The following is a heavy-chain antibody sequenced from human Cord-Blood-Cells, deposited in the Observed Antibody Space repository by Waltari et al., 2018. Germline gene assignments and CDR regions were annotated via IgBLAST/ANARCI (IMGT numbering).Heavy chain of an antibody. CDR2: IYWNDDK. D-gene: IGHD3-3*01. J-gene: IGHJ2*01. CDR1: GFSLSTSGVG. Sequence: QITLKESGPTLVKTTPNLPLTCTFSGFSLSTSGVGVGWLRQPPGKALEWLALIYWNDDKRYSPSLKSRLTITKDTSKNQVVLTMTNMDPVDTATYYCAHSRAIFGVVPLQYHWYFDLWGRGTLVTVSS. V-gene: IGHV2-5*01. CDR3: AHSRAIFGVVPLQYHWYFDL.